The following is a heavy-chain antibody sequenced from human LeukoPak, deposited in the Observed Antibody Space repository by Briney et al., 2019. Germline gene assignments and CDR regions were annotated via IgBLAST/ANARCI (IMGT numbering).Heavy chain of an antibody. CDR3: AKRGSEVGETVAPGDY. D-gene: IGHD1-26*01. V-gene: IGHV3-7*01. CDR2: INQDGREK. CDR1: GFTFSSIW. Sequence: GGSLRLSCAASGFTFSSIWMSWVRQAPGKGLEWVANINQDGREKYYVDSVKGRFTSSRDNSKNTLYLQMNSLRVEDTAVYYCAKRGSEVGETVAPGDYWGQGTLVTVSS. J-gene: IGHJ4*02.